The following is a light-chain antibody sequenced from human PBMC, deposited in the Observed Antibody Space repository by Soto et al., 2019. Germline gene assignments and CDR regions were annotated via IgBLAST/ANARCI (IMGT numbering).Light chain of an antibody. CDR3: QQSYSTPQT. Sequence: DIPMTQSPSSLSASVGDRVTITCRARQSISSYLNWYQQKPGKAPKLLIYAASSLQSGVPSRFSGSGSGTDFTLTISSLQPEDFATYYCQQSYSTPQTFGQGTKVEIK. V-gene: IGKV1-39*01. CDR1: QSISSY. CDR2: AAS. J-gene: IGKJ1*01.